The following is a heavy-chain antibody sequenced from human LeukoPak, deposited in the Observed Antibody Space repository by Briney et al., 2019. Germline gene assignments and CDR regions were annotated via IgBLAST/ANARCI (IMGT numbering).Heavy chain of an antibody. J-gene: IGHJ6*02. CDR3: ARDGQNGSPYATDV. D-gene: IGHD3-10*01. V-gene: IGHV3-33*08. CDR1: GFTFSSYD. CDR2: IWYDGSNE. Sequence: GGSLRLSCAASGFTFSSYDMHWVRQAPGKGLEWVAGIWYDGSNEDYADSVKGRFTISRDNSKNRLYLQMNSLRVEDRAGYYCARDGQNGSPYATDVWGQGTTVTVS.